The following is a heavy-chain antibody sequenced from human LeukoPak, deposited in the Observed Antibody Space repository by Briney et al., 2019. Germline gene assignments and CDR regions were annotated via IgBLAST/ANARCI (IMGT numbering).Heavy chain of an antibody. V-gene: IGHV3-74*01. CDR3: AHILTGYYVDY. Sequence: GGSLRLSCAASGFTFSSSWMYWVRQAPGKGLVWVSRISGDGGHTDYADSVRGRFTISRDNAKNTLYLQMNSLRAEDTAVYFCAHILTGYYVDYWGQGALVTVSS. J-gene: IGHJ4*02. CDR2: ISGDGGHT. D-gene: IGHD3-9*01. CDR1: GFTFSSSW.